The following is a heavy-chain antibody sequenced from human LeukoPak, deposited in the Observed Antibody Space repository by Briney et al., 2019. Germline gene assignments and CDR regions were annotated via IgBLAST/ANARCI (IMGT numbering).Heavy chain of an antibody. CDR3: ARDRYSSSWYYLDY. CDR1: GGTFSSYA. J-gene: IGHJ4*02. V-gene: IGHV1-69*05. CDR2: IIPIFGTA. Sequence: GASVKVSCKASGGTFSSYAISWVRQAPGQGLEWMGGIIPIFGTANYAQKFQGRVTITTDESTSTAYMELRSLRSEDTAVYYCARDRYSSSWYYLDYWGQGTLVTVSS. D-gene: IGHD6-13*01.